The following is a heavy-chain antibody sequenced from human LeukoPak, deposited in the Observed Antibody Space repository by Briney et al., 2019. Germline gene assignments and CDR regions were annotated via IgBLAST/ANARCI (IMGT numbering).Heavy chain of an antibody. V-gene: IGHV3-30*02. CDR1: GFTLSSYA. Sequence: GGSLRLSCAASGFTLSSYAMSWVRQAPGKGLEWVAFIRYDGSYKYYADSVKGRFTISRDNSKNTLYLQMNSLRAEDTAVYYCAKDKFSPFDYWGQGTLVTVSS. CDR2: IRYDGSYK. J-gene: IGHJ4*02. CDR3: AKDKFSPFDY.